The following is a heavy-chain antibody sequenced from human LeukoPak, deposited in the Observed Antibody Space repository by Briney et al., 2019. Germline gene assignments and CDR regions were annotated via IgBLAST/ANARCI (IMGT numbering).Heavy chain of an antibody. Sequence: SETLSLTCTVSGASISNSDYYWGWIRQHPGKGLEWIGYVYYSGSTYSNPSLKSRVIISVDTSKNQFSLKLSSVTAADTAVYYCAREAEVNYYFDYWGQGTLVTVSS. CDR3: AREAEVNYYFDY. J-gene: IGHJ4*02. V-gene: IGHV4-31*03. CDR2: VYYSGST. D-gene: IGHD2-21*01. CDR1: GASISNSDYY.